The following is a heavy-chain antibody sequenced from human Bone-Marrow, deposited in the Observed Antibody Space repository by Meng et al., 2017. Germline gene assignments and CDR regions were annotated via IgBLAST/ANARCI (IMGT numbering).Heavy chain of an antibody. CDR3: ARATGGLRYFDWLFSNYGMDV. Sequence: ASVKVSCKASGYTFTSYAMHWVRQAPGQRLEWMGWINAGNGNTKYSQKFQGRVTITRDISASTAYMELSSLRSEDTAVYYCARATGGLRYFDWLFSNYGMDVWGQGTTVTVSS. CDR2: INAGNGNT. CDR1: GYTFTSYA. D-gene: IGHD3-9*01. V-gene: IGHV1-3*01. J-gene: IGHJ6*02.